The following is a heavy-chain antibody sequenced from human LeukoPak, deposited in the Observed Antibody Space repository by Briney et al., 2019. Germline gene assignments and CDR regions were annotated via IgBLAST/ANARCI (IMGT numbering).Heavy chain of an antibody. CDR1: GFTFSSYA. D-gene: IGHD3-16*01. CDR3: AKASMITIGGVQPNDY. V-gene: IGHV3-23*01. CDR2: ISGSGGST. Sequence: GGSLRLSCAASGFTFSSYAMSWVRQAPGKGLEWVSAISGSGGSTYYADSVKGRFTISRDNSKNTLYLQMNSLRAEDTAVYYCAKASMITIGGVQPNDYWGQGTLVTVSS. J-gene: IGHJ4*02.